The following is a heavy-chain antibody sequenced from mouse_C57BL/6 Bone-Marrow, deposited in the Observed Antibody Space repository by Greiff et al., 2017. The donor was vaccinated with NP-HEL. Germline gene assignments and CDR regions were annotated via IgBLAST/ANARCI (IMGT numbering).Heavy chain of an antibody. D-gene: IGHD1-2*01. CDR2: IYPGSGST. Sequence: VQLQQPGAELVKPGASVKMSCKASGYTFTSYWITWVKQRPGQGLEWIGDIYPGSGSTNYNEKFKSKATLTVDTSSSTAYMQLSSLTSEDSAVYYCARGFTTAYYAMDYWGQGTSVTVSS. J-gene: IGHJ4*01. CDR3: ARGFTTAYYAMDY. V-gene: IGHV1-55*01. CDR1: GYTFTSYW.